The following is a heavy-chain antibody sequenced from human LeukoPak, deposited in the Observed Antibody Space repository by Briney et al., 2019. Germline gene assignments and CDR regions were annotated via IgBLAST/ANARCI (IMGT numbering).Heavy chain of an antibody. CDR2: ISYDGSNK. D-gene: IGHD5-18*01. CDR3: ARVRDTASLAFDI. V-gene: IGHV3-30-3*01. CDR1: GYTFTSYA. Sequence: SCKASGYTFTSYAMHWVRQAPGKGLEWVAVISYDGSNKYYADSVKGRFTISRDNSKNTLYLQMNSLRAEDTAVYYCARVRDTASLAFDIWGQGTMVTVSS. J-gene: IGHJ3*02.